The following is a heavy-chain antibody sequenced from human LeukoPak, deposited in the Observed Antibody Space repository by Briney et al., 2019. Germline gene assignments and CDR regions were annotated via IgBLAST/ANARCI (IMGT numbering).Heavy chain of an antibody. CDR2: IRYDGSNK. Sequence: PGGSLRLSCAASGFTFSSYGMHWVRQAPGKGLEWVAFIRYDGSNKYYADSVKGRFTISRDNSKNTLYLQMNSLRAEDTAVYYCAGYCSSTSCPSEVFGYWGQGTLVTVSS. CDR3: AGYCSSTSCPSEVFGY. V-gene: IGHV3-30*02. D-gene: IGHD2-2*01. J-gene: IGHJ4*02. CDR1: GFTFSSYG.